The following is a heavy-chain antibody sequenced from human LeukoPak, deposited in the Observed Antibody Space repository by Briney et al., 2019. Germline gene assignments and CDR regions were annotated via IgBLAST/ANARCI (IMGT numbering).Heavy chain of an antibody. Sequence: GGSLRLSCAASGFTFSSYSMNWVRQAPGKGLEWVSSISSSSSYIYYADSVKGRFPISRDNAKNSLYLQMNSLRAEDTAVYYCARGDPDYYDSSGYRYWGQGILVTVSS. CDR1: GFTFSSYS. CDR2: ISSSSSYI. J-gene: IGHJ4*02. V-gene: IGHV3-21*01. CDR3: ARGDPDYYDSSGYRY. D-gene: IGHD3-22*01.